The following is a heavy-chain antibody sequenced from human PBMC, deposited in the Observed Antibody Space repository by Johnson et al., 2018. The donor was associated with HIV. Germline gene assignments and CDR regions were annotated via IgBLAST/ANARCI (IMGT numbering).Heavy chain of an antibody. CDR1: GFTVSSNY. Sequence: MLLVESGGGLVQPGGSLRLSCAASGFTVSSNYMSWVRQAPGKGLEWVSVIYSGGSTYYADSVKGRFTISRDNSKNTLYLKMNSLRPEDTAVYYCARDRPSGWPDAFDIWGQGTMVTVSS. V-gene: IGHV3-66*02. CDR2: IYSGGST. CDR3: ARDRPSGWPDAFDI. J-gene: IGHJ3*02. D-gene: IGHD6-19*01.